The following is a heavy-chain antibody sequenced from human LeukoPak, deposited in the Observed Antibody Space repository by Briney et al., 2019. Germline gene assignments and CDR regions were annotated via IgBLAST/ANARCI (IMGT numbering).Heavy chain of an antibody. J-gene: IGHJ4*02. CDR2: INPSSGGT. Sequence: GASVKVSCKASGYTFTGYHMHWVRQAPGQGLEWMGWINPSSGGTKYAQKFQGRVTMTRDTSISTAYMELSRLKSDDTAVYYCATLPIVAGTTDFDYWGQGTLVTVSS. V-gene: IGHV1-2*02. D-gene: IGHD5-12*01. CDR3: ATLPIVAGTTDFDY. CDR1: GYTFTGYH.